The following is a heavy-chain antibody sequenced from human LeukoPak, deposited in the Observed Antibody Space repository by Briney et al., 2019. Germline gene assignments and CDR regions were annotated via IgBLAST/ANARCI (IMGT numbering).Heavy chain of an antibody. J-gene: IGHJ4*02. CDR3: ARVAPEGEVDY. CDR1: GGSFSGYY. Sequence: PSETLSLTCAVYGGSFSGYYWSWIRQPPGKGLEWIGEINHSGSTNYNPSLKSRVTISVDTSKNQFSLKVNSVTAADTAVYYCARVAPEGEVDYWGQGTLVTVSS. D-gene: IGHD3-16*01. CDR2: INHSGST. V-gene: IGHV4-34*01.